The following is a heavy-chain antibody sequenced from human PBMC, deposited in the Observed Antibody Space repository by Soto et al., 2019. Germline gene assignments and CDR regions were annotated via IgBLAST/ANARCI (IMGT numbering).Heavy chain of an antibody. J-gene: IGHJ4*02. D-gene: IGHD3-22*01. Sequence: SVKVSCKASGGTFSSYAISWVRQAPGQGLEWMGGIIPIFGTANYAQKFQGRVTITADESTSTAYMELSSLRSEDTAVYYCARDTSYYDSIVYYDYYFDYWGQGTLVTVSS. CDR3: ARDTSYYDSIVYYDYYFDY. CDR1: GGTFSSYA. CDR2: IIPIFGTA. V-gene: IGHV1-69*13.